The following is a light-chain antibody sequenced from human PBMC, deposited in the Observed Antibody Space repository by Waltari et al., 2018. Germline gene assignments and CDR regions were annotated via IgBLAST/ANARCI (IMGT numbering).Light chain of an antibody. CDR2: GAS. Sequence: EPVMTPSPPTLSVSPGERATLPCRASQSVSSDLAWYQQKPGQAPRLLIYGASTRATGIPGRFSGSGSGTEFTLTISSLQSEDFAVYYCQQYNNWPLTFGGGTKVEI. V-gene: IGKV3-15*01. CDR3: QQYNNWPLT. J-gene: IGKJ4*01. CDR1: QSVSSD.